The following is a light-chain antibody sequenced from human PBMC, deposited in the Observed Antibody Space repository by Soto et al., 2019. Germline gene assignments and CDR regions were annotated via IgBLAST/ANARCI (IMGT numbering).Light chain of an antibody. J-gene: IGLJ1*01. V-gene: IGLV2-14*01. CDR3: SSYTSSSTV. CDR2: DVS. Sequence: QSALTQPASVSGSPGQSITISCTGTSSDVGGYNYVSWYQQHPGKAPKLMIYDVSNRPSGVSNRFSGSKSGNTASLTISGLQAEDEADYYCSSYTSSSTVFRTGTKVTV. CDR1: SSDVGGYNY.